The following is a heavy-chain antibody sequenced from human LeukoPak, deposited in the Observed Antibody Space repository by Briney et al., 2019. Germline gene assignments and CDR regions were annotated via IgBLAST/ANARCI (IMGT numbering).Heavy chain of an antibody. CDR3: ARGGEIEGFLEWLNFDY. Sequence: SETLSLTCTVSGGSISSSSYYWGWIRQPPGKGLEWIGSIYYSGSTYHNPSLKSRVTISVDTSKNQFSLKLSSVTAADTAVYYCARGGEIEGFLEWLNFDYWGQGTLVTVSS. CDR1: GGSISSSSYY. V-gene: IGHV4-39*07. CDR2: IYYSGST. J-gene: IGHJ4*02. D-gene: IGHD3-3*01.